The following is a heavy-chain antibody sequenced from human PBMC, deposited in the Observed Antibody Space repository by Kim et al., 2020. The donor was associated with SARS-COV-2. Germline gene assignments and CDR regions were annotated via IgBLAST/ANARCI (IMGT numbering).Heavy chain of an antibody. V-gene: IGHV5-51*01. CDR2: IYPGDSDT. CDR1: GYSFTSYW. D-gene: IGHD3-22*01. J-gene: IGHJ3*02. Sequence: GESLKISCKGSGYSFTSYWIGWVRQMPGKGLEWMGIIYPGDSDTRYSPSFQGHVTISADKSISTAYLQWSSLKASDTAMYYCARHIGITGRYYYDSSGYYYVHDAFDIWGQGTMVTVSS. CDR3: ARHIGITGRYYYDSSGYYYVHDAFDI.